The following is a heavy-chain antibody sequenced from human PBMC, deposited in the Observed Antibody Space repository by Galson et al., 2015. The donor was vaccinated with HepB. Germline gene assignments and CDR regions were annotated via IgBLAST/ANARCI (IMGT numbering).Heavy chain of an antibody. Sequence: SVKVSCKASGGTFSSYAMNWVRQAPGQGLEWMGWINTNTGNPTYAQGFTGRFVFSLDTSVSTAYLQISSLKAEDTAVYYCAGQTTVTTGWYFDLWGRGTLVTVSS. V-gene: IGHV7-4-1*02. D-gene: IGHD4-17*01. CDR2: INTNTGNP. CDR1: GGTFSSYA. CDR3: AGQTTVTTGWYFDL. J-gene: IGHJ2*01.